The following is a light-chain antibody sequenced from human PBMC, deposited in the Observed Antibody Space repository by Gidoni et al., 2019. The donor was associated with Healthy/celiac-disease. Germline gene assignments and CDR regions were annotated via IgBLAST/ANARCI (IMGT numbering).Light chain of an antibody. CDR2: WAS. V-gene: IGKV4-1*01. CDR3: QQYYSTPCA. Sequence: DIVMTQSPDSLAVSLGERATINCKSSKSVLYSSNNKNYLAWYQQKPGQPPKLPIYWASTRESWVPDRFSGSGSGTDFTLTISSLQAEDVAVYYCQQYYSTPCAFGQGTKLEIK. J-gene: IGKJ2*02. CDR1: KSVLYSSNNKNY.